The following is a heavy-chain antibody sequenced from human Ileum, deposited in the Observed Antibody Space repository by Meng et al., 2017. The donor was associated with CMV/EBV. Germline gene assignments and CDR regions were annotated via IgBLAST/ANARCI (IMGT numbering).Heavy chain of an antibody. D-gene: IGHD2-2*01. J-gene: IGHJ6*02. Sequence: GESLKISCAASGFTFSLYWMSWVRQAPGKGLEWVANIKQDGSEKYYVDSVKGRFTISRDNTKNMVYLQMNSLRSDDTAVYYCSKNLKGGYCTSTSCFLLAMDVWGQGTTVTVSS. CDR1: GFTFSLYW. CDR2: IKQDGSEK. CDR3: SKNLKGGYCTSTSCFLLAMDV. V-gene: IGHV3-7*03.